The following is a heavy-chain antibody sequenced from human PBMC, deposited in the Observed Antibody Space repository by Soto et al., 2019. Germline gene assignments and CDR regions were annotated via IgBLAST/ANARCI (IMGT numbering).Heavy chain of an antibody. D-gene: IGHD2-2*01. V-gene: IGHV3-30*18. CDR1: GFSFSSHG. J-gene: IGHJ4*02. CDR3: VKERMAQYQLLPCFDS. CDR2: ISHDGYNE. Sequence: LRLSFAASGFSFSSHGMHWLRQAPGKWLEWVTVISHDGYNEYYADSVKGRFTISRDNSKNTLYLQMNSLRAEDTAVYYCVKERMAQYQLLPCFDSWGQATLVTX.